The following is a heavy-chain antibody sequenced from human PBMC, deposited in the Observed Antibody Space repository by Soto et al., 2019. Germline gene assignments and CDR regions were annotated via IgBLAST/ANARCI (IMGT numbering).Heavy chain of an antibody. CDR3: AKLVIGYCSGNTCDDY. CDR2: ISYDSSNK. J-gene: IGHJ4*02. V-gene: IGHV3-30*18. CDR1: GFTFSYG. D-gene: IGHD2-15*01. Sequence: VQLLESGGGLIQPGGSLRLSCAASGFTFSYGIHWLRQAPGKGLEWVAYISYDSSNKFYGDSVKGRFTISRDNSKYTPFLQMNSLRAEDTAVYYCAKLVIGYCSGNTCDDYWGQGTLVAVSS.